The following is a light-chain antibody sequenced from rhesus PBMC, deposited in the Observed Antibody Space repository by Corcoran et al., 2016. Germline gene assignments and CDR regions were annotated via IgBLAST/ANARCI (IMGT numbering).Light chain of an antibody. CDR1: ENVNNY. CDR2: KAS. Sequence: DIQMTQSPSSLSASVGDRVTITCRASENVNNYLNWYQQKPGKAPKLLIYKASTLQSGVPSRVSGSGSGTDYTFTISSLQPEYVATYYCQHGYGTPFTFGPGTKLDIK. CDR3: QHGYGTPFT. V-gene: IGKV1-74*01. J-gene: IGKJ3*01.